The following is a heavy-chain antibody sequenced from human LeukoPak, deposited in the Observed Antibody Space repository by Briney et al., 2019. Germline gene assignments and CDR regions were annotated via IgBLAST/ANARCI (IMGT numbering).Heavy chain of an antibody. J-gene: IGHJ6*02. V-gene: IGHV1-69*13. CDR2: IIPIFGTA. CDR3: ARGPAHYYYYGMDV. Sequence: SVKVSCKASGGTFSSYAISWVRQAPGQGLEWMGGIIPIFGTANYAQKFQGRVTITADESTSTAYMELSSLRSKDTAVYYCARGPAHYYYYGMDVWGQGTTVTVSS. CDR1: GGTFSSYA.